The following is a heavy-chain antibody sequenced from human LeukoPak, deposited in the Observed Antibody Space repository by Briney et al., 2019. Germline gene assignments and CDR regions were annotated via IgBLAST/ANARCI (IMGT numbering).Heavy chain of an antibody. CDR1: GLTFSSYG. V-gene: IGHV3-30*18. D-gene: IGHD4-17*01. J-gene: IGHJ3*02. CDR3: AKAWRAYGDYHTFDI. Sequence: PGGSLRLSCVASGLTFSSYGMRWVRQAPGKGLXXXXXXXYDGSNKXXXDSXXXXXTISXDTTKNTLYQQMSSLRPEDTAVYYCAKAWRAYGDYHTFDIWGQGTMVTVSS. CDR2: XXYDGSNK.